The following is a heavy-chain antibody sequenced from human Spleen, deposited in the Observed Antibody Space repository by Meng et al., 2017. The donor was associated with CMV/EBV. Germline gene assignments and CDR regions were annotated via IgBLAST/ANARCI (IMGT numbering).Heavy chain of an antibody. D-gene: IGHD5-24*01. J-gene: IGHJ5*02. CDR3: ARAQPRDGYTLDP. Sequence: SETLSLTCTVSGGSISSYYWSWIRQPPGKGLEWIGYIYYSGSTNYNPSLKSRVTISVDTSKNQFSLKLSSVTAADTAVYYCARAQPRDGYTLDPWAREPWSPSPQ. CDR1: GGSISSYY. V-gene: IGHV4-59*01. CDR2: IYYSGST.